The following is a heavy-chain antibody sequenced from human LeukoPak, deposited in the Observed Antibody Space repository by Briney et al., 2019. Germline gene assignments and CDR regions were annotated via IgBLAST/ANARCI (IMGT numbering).Heavy chain of an antibody. CDR1: GYTFTDYY. CDR2: INPNSGGT. J-gene: IGHJ4*02. D-gene: IGHD4-17*01. CDR3: ATDYGDYESGY. Sequence: ASVKASCKASGYTFTDYYMHWVRQAPGQGLEWMGWINPNSGGTDYAQKFQGRVTMTRDTSISTAYMELSRLRSDDTAVYYCATDYGDYESGYWGQGTLVTVSS. V-gene: IGHV1-2*02.